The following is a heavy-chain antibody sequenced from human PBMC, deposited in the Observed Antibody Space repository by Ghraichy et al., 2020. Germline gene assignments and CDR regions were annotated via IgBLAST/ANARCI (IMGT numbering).Heavy chain of an antibody. CDR3: ARLGYCSGGSCYSHAPWNFDY. V-gene: IGHV5-51*01. Sequence: GGSLNISCKGSGYSFTSYWIGWVRQMPGKGLEWMGIIYPGDSDTRHSPSFQDQVTISVDKSISTAYVQWSSLKASDTAMYYCARLGYCSGGSCYSHAPWNFDYWGQGTLVTVSS. CDR2: IYPGDSDT. J-gene: IGHJ4*02. CDR1: GYSFTSYW. D-gene: IGHD2-15*01.